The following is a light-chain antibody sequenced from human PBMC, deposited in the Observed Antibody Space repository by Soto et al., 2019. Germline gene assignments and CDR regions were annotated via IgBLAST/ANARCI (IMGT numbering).Light chain of an antibody. CDR3: QQYNSYSRT. J-gene: IGKJ1*01. V-gene: IGKV1-5*01. CDR2: TAS. Sequence: DIQLTQSPSSLSASVGDRVTITCRASQNISIFLNWYQQKPGKAPKLLIYTASDLDTGVPSRFSGSGSGTEFTLTISSLQPDDFATYYCQQYNSYSRTFGQVTKVDIK. CDR1: QNISIF.